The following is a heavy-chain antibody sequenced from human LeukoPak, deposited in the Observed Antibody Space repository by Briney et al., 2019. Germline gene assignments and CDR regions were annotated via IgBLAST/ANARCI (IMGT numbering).Heavy chain of an antibody. D-gene: IGHD6-13*01. CDR2: VSGSGDRM. V-gene: IGHV3-23*01. Sequence: GGSLRLSCAASGFNFDNAWMYWVRQAPGKGLEWVATVSGSGDRMYHADSVKGRFTISRDNSKNTIYLQMNSLRAEDTALYYCAKAAAAPGFDFWGQGTLVTVSS. CDR3: AKAAAAPGFDF. J-gene: IGHJ4*02. CDR1: GFNFDNAW.